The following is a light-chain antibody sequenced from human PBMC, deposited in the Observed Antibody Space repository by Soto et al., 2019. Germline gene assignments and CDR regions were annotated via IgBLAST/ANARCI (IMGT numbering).Light chain of an antibody. Sequence: DIVMTQSPDSLTVSLGERATINCKSSQSVLYSPNNKNYLAWYQQKPGQPPKLLIYWASTRESGVPDRFSGSGSGTDFTLTISSLQAEDVAVYYCQQYYSTPLSFGGGTKVEIK. J-gene: IGKJ4*01. CDR1: QSVLYSPNNKNY. CDR2: WAS. CDR3: QQYYSTPLS. V-gene: IGKV4-1*01.